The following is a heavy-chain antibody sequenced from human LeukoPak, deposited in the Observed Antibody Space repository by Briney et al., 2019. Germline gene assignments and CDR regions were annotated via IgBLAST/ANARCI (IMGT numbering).Heavy chain of an antibody. CDR2: ISGSGGST. D-gene: IGHD5-18*01. V-gene: IGHV3-23*01. CDR1: GFTFGSYA. J-gene: IGHJ4*02. CDR3: AKRWVQVDY. Sequence: GGSLSLSCAPSGFTFGSYARSWSRKPPGRGLEWVSAISGSGGSTYYADSVKGRFTISRDNSKNTLYLQMNSLRAEDTAVYYCAKRWVQVDYWGQGTLVTVSP.